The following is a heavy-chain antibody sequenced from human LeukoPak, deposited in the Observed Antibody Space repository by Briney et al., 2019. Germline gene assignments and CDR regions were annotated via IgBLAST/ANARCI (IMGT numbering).Heavy chain of an antibody. V-gene: IGHV4-34*01. CDR3: ARGFHGSGSYYKPPGYYFDY. CDR1: GGSFSGYY. Sequence: PSETLSLTCAVYGGSFSGYYWSWIRQPPGKGLEWIGEINHSGSTNYNPSLKSRVTISVDTSKNQFSLKLSSVTAADTAVYYCARGFHGSGSYYKPPGYYFDYWGQGTLVTVSS. D-gene: IGHD3-10*01. CDR2: INHSGST. J-gene: IGHJ4*02.